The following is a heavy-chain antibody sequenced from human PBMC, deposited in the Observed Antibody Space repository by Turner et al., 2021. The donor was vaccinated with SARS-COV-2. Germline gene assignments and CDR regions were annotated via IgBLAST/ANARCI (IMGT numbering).Heavy chain of an antibody. CDR2: ISGSGGIT. Sequence: EVQLLESGGGLVQPGGSLRLSCAASGFTFSSYAMSWVRQAPGKGLEWVSAISGSGGITYYADSGKGRFTISRDNSKNTLYLQMNSLRTEDTAVYYCAKDRVGGPIIVVPAATLDYWGQGTLVTVSS. CDR3: AKDRVGGPIIVVPAATLDY. CDR1: GFTFSSYA. J-gene: IGHJ4*02. V-gene: IGHV3-23*01. D-gene: IGHD2-2*01.